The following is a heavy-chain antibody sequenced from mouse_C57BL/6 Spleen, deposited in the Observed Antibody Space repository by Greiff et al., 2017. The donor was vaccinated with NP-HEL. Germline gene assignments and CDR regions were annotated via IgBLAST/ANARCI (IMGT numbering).Heavy chain of an antibody. CDR1: GFTFSDYG. Sequence: EVKVVESGGGLVKPGGSLKLSCAASGFTFSDYGMHWVRQAPDKGLEWVAYISSGGSTIYYAATVKGRFTIYRDNAKNTLFLQMTSLRSEDTAMYYCARERYGNSLWFGDWGNGTLVTVSA. CDR2: ISSGGSTI. CDR3: ARERYGNSLWFGD. J-gene: IGHJ3*01. D-gene: IGHD2-10*02. V-gene: IGHV5-17*01.